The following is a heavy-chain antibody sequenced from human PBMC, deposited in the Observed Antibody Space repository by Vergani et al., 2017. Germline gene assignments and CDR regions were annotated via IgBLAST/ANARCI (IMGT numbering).Heavy chain of an antibody. CDR3: ARGARITMVRGVIAYYYYGMDV. J-gene: IGHJ6*02. CDR1: GAYVGSGGYY. CDR2: IYYSGTT. Sequence: QVQLQESGPGLVKASQTLSLTCSVSGAYVGSGGYYWSWVRQRPGMGLDWIGYIYYSGTTYYNPSLESRLTISLDTSENHLSLKLTSVTAADTAVYYCARGARITMVRGVIAYYYYGMDVWGQGTTVTVSS. D-gene: IGHD3-10*01. V-gene: IGHV4-31*03.